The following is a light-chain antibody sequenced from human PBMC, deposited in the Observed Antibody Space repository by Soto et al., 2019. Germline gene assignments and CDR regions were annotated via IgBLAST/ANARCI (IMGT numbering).Light chain of an antibody. CDR1: SSDVGGYNY. Sequence: QSVLTQPRSVSGSPGQSVTISCTGTSSDVGGYNYVSWYQPHPGKAPKLMIYDVSKRPSGVPDRFSGSKSGNTASLTISGLQAEDEADYYCRSYAGSYSPYVFGTGTKVTVL. J-gene: IGLJ1*01. CDR2: DVS. CDR3: RSYAGSYSPYV. V-gene: IGLV2-11*01.